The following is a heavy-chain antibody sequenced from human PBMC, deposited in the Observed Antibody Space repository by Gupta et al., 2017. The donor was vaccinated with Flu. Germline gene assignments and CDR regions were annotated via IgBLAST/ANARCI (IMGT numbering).Heavy chain of an antibody. Sequence: WGWIRQPPGKGLEWIGSIYYSGSTYYNPSLKSRVTISVDTSKNQFSLKLSSVTAADTAVYYCARQSGDSSGYSYYYYGMDVWGQGTTVTVSS. V-gene: IGHV4-39*01. CDR2: IYYSGST. CDR3: ARQSGDSSGYSYYYYGMDV. J-gene: IGHJ6*02. D-gene: IGHD3-22*01.